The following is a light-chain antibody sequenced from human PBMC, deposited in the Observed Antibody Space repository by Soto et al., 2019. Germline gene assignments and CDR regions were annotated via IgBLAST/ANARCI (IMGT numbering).Light chain of an antibody. J-gene: IGKJ4*02. Sequence: DIQMTQSPSSLSASIGDRVTITCRASQNINRHLNWYQQKPGKAPKLLIYGASSLQSGVPSRFSGSGSGTDFTLSISSLQPEFFATHQSPQTTRIPCTF. CDR1: QNINRH. V-gene: IGKV1-39*01. CDR3: PQTTRIPCT. CDR2: GAS.